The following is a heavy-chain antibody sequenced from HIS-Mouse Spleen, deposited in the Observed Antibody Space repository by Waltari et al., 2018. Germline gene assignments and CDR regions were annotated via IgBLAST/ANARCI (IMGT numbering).Heavy chain of an antibody. Sequence: QLQLQESGPGLVKPSETLSLTCPVSGGSISSSSYYWGWIRPPPGKGLEWIGSIYYSGGTYYNPSLKCRVTISVDTSKNQFSLKLSSVTAADTAVYYCAREIPYSSSWYDWYFDLWGRGTLVTVSS. J-gene: IGHJ2*01. D-gene: IGHD6-13*01. CDR3: AREIPYSSSWYDWYFDL. CDR1: GGSISSSSYY. V-gene: IGHV4-39*07. CDR2: IYYSGGT.